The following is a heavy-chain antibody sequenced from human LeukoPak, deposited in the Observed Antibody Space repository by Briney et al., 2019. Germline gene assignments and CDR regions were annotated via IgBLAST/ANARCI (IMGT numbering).Heavy chain of an antibody. CDR3: ARVSGSINYYYGAFDI. J-gene: IGHJ3*02. CDR1: GFTFSSYS. Sequence: GGSLRLSCAASGFTFSSYSMNWVRQAPGKGLEWVSSISSSSSYIYYADSVKGRFTISRDNAKNSLYLQMNSLRAEDTAMYYCARVSGSINYYYGAFDIWGQGTMVTVSS. CDR2: ISSSSSYI. D-gene: IGHD3-10*01. V-gene: IGHV3-21*01.